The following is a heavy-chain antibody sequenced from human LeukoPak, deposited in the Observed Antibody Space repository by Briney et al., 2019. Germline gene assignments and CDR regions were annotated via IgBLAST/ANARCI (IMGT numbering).Heavy chain of an antibody. J-gene: IGHJ5*02. D-gene: IGHD3-10*01. CDR2: ISSSSSYI. V-gene: IGHV3-21*01. CDR1: GLTFSSYS. CDR3: ARVVVYGSGSYHWFDP. Sequence: PGGSLRLSCAASGLTFSSYSMNWVRQAPGKGLEWVSSISSSSSYIYYADSVKGRFTISRDNAKNSLYLQMNSLRAEDTAVYYCARVVVYGSGSYHWFDPWGQGTLVTVSS.